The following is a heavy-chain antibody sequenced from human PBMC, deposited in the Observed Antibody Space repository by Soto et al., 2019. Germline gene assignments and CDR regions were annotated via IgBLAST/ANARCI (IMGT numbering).Heavy chain of an antibody. V-gene: IGHV4-38-2*02. J-gene: IGHJ6*02. D-gene: IGHD3-9*01. CDR1: GYSISSGYY. CDR2: IYHSGST. Sequence: SETLSLTCAVSGYSISSGYYWGWNRQPPGKGLEWIGSIYHSGSTYYNPSLKSRVTISVDTSKNQFSLKLSSVTAADTAVYYCARDQSYDILTGWGRYYYYGMDVWGQGTTVTAP. CDR3: ARDQSYDILTGWGRYYYYGMDV.